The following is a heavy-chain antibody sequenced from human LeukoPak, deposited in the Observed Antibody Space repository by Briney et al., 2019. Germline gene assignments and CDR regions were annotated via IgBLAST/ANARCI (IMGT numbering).Heavy chain of an antibody. D-gene: IGHD3-3*01. CDR1: GGSISSYY. J-gene: IGHJ6*02. Sequence: PSETLSLTCPVSGGSISSYYWSWIRQPPGKGLEWIGYIYYSGSTNYIPSLKSRVTISVDTSKNQFSLKLSSVTAADTAVYYCARGGDFWSGYGYYYYGMDVWGQGTTVTVSS. CDR2: IYYSGST. CDR3: ARGGDFWSGYGYYYYGMDV. V-gene: IGHV4-59*01.